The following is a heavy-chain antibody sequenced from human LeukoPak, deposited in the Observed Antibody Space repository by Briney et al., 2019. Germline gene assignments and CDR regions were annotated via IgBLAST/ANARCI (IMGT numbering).Heavy chain of an antibody. V-gene: IGHV1-69*13. CDR3: ARGGYCSSTSCYAPSDYYYMDV. J-gene: IGHJ6*03. D-gene: IGHD2-2*01. Sequence: GASVKVSCKASGGTFSSYAISWVRQAPGQGLEWMGGVIPIFGTANYAQKFQGRVTITADESTSTAYMELSSLRSEDTAVYYCARGGYCSSTSCYAPSDYYYMDVWGKGTTVTVSS. CDR2: VIPIFGTA. CDR1: GGTFSSYA.